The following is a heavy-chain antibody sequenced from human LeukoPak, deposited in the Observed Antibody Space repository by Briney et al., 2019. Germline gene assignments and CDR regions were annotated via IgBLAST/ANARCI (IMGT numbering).Heavy chain of an antibody. V-gene: IGHV3-7*01. CDR3: AREFLERFYYYYMDV. D-gene: IGHD5-24*01. J-gene: IGHJ6*03. CDR1: GFTFSSYG. Sequence: GGSLRLSCAASGFTFSSYGMHWVRQAPGKGLEWVANIKQDGSEKYYVDSVKGRFTISRDNAKNSLYLQMNSLRAEDTAVYYCAREFLERFYYYYMDVWGKGTTVTVSS. CDR2: IKQDGSEK.